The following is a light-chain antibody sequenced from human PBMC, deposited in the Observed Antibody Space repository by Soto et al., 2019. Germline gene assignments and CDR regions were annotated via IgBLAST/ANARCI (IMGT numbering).Light chain of an antibody. CDR3: QQYGSSPRT. CDR2: GAS. V-gene: IGKV3-20*01. CDR1: QSVSSTY. J-gene: IGKJ2*01. Sequence: EIVLTQSPGTVSLSPGERAAFSCRASQSVSSTYLAWYQQKPGQAPRLLIYGASSWATGIPERFSGSGSGTDFTLTISRLEPEDFAVYYCQQYGSSPRTFGQGTKLEIK.